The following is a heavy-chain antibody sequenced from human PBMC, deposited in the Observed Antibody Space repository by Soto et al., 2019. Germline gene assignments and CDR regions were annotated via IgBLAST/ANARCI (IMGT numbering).Heavy chain of an antibody. D-gene: IGHD6-13*01. J-gene: IGHJ4*02. V-gene: IGHV3-23*01. Sequence: GGSLRLSCAASGFTFSSYAMSWVRQAPGKGLEWVSAISGSGGSTYYADSVKGRFTISRDNSKNTLYLQMNSLRAEDTAVYYCAKDHDSSSWYDVLSQPFDYWGQGTLVTVSS. CDR2: ISGSGGST. CDR3: AKDHDSSSWYDVLSQPFDY. CDR1: GFTFSSYA.